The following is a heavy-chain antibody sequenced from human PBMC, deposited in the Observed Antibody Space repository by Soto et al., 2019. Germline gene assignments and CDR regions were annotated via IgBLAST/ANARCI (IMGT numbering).Heavy chain of an antibody. V-gene: IGHV1-69*01. J-gene: IGHJ4*02. CDR3: ARSGLSGYPRGYFDY. Sequence: QVQLVQSGAEVKKPGSSVKVSCKASGGTFSSYAISWVRQAPGQGLEWMGGIIPIFGTANYAQKFQVRVTITADESTSTAYMELSSLRSEDTAVYYCARSGLSGYPRGYFDYWGQGTLVTVSS. D-gene: IGHD3-22*01. CDR2: IIPIFGTA. CDR1: GGTFSSYA.